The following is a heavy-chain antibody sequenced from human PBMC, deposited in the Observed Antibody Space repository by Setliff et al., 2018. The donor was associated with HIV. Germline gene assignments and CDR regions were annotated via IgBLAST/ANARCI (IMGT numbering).Heavy chain of an antibody. CDR3: ARSGGIGNYHWDV. D-gene: IGHD3-16*01. Sequence: SLRLSCVASGFTFSSYCMDWFRQAPGKGLEWVSSISYGSTYIYQSGSVRGRFTISRDDAKKSLYLQMNSLGAEDTAVYYCARSGGIGNYHWDVWGKGTTVTVSS. V-gene: IGHV3-21*01. J-gene: IGHJ6*03. CDR1: GFTFSSYC. CDR2: ISYGSTYI.